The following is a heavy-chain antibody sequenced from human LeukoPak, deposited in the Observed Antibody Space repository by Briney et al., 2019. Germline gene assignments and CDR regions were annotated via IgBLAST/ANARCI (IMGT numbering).Heavy chain of an antibody. Sequence: GGSLRLSCAASGFTVSSNYMSWVRQAPGKGLEWVSVIYSGGSTYYADSVKGRFTISRDNSKNTLYLQMNSLRAEDTAVYYCARDEWVGDVGYDYWGQGTLVTVPS. V-gene: IGHV3-53*01. J-gene: IGHJ4*02. CDR2: IYSGGST. D-gene: IGHD3-10*01. CDR3: ARDEWVGDVGYDY. CDR1: GFTVSSNY.